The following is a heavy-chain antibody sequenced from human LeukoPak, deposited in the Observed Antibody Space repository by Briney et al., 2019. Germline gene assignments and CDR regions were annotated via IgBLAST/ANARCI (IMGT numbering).Heavy chain of an antibody. V-gene: IGHV3-30*02. CDR2: IRYDGSNK. D-gene: IGHD3-10*01. J-gene: IGHJ4*02. Sequence: GGSLRLSCAASGFTFSSYGMHWVRQAPGKGLEWVAFIRYDGSNKYYADSVKGRFTISRDNAKNSLYLQMNSLRAEDTAVYYCASFLGIRGVIGNYWGQGTLVTVSS. CDR1: GFTFSSYG. CDR3: ASFLGIRGVIGNY.